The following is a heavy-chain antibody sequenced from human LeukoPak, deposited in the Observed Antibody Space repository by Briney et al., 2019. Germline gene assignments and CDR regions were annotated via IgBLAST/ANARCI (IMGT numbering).Heavy chain of an antibody. D-gene: IGHD1-26*01. J-gene: IGHJ5*02. CDR1: GYTFTSYY. CDR2: INPSGGST. CDR3: ARSGALGWEPPYP. V-gene: IGHV1-46*01. Sequence: ASVKVSCKASGYTFTSYYMHWVRQVPGQGLEWMGIINPSGGSTSYAQKFQGRVTMTRDTSTSTVYMELSSLRSEDTAVYYCARSGALGWEPPYPWGQGTLVTVSS.